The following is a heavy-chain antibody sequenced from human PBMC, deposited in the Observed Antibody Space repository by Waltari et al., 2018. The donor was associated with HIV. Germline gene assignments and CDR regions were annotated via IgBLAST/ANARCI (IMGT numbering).Heavy chain of an antibody. Sequence: QVQLVESGGGVVQPGRSLRLSCAASGFTFNNYAMHWVRQAPGKGLEWVAVISYDGSNIYYADSVKGRFTISRDNSKNTLYLQMNSLRAEDTAVYYCAKDLRGSQLPYYFDYWGQGTLVTVSS. CDR2: ISYDGSNI. D-gene: IGHD1-26*01. V-gene: IGHV3-30*18. CDR1: GFTFNNYA. CDR3: AKDLRGSQLPYYFDY. J-gene: IGHJ4*02.